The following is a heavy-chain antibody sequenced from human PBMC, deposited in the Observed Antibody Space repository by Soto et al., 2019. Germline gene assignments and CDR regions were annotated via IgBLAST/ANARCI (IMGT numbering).Heavy chain of an antibody. V-gene: IGHV3-21*01. Sequence: GGSLRLSCVGSGFIFSSFTMTWVRQAPGMGLQYLASISKSSSLIYYADSVRGRFIISRDNSKDSVFLQMYSLRAEDAAMYYCVRGDDRVDWGQGTLVTVSS. CDR2: ISKSSSLI. J-gene: IGHJ4*02. CDR1: GFIFSSFT. CDR3: VRGDDRVD. D-gene: IGHD1-1*01.